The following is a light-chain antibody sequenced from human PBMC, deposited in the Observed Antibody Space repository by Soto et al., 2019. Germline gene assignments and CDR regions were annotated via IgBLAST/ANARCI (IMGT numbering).Light chain of an antibody. J-gene: IGLJ2*01. CDR1: SSDVGAYKY. V-gene: IGLV2-8*01. CDR3: SSYAGNNNFVV. Sequence: QSALTQPPSASGSPGQSVTISCTGTSSDVGAYKYVSWYQQHPGKAPKLMYEVTKRPSGVPGRFSGSKSGNTASLSVSGLQAQDEADYYCSSYAGNNNFVVFGGGTKLTVL. CDR2: EVT.